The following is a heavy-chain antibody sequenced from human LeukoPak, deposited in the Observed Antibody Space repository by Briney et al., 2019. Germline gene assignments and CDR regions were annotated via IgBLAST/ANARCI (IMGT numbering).Heavy chain of an antibody. CDR2: INSDGRST. V-gene: IGHV3-74*01. Sequence: GGSLRLSCAASGFNVSRNYMSWVRQAPGKGLVWVSRINSDGRSTNYADSVKGRFTISRDNAKNTLYLQMNSLRAEDTAVYYCARGADSGYSSDNWGQGTLVSVSS. CDR1: GFNVSRNY. CDR3: ARGADSGYSSDN. J-gene: IGHJ4*02. D-gene: IGHD3-9*01.